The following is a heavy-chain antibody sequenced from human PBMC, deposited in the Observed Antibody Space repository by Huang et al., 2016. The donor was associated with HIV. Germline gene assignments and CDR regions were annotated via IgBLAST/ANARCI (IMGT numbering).Heavy chain of an antibody. CDR3: ARHPPHSYGLGYFDY. CDR1: GYSFTSYW. D-gene: IGHD5-18*01. J-gene: IGHJ4*02. Sequence: EVQLVQSGAEVKKPGESLKISCKGSGYSFTSYWIGWVRQMPGKGLEWMWIIYTGDSNTRYSPSFQGQVTISADKSISTDYLQWSSLKASDTAMYYCARHPPHSYGLGYFDYWGQGTLVTVSS. CDR2: IYTGDSNT. V-gene: IGHV5-51*01.